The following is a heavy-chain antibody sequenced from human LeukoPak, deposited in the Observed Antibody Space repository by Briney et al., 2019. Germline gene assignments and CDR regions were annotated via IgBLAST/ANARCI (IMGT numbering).Heavy chain of an antibody. CDR1: GFTFSSYA. CDR2: IGPTGTDR. D-gene: IGHD1-14*01. V-gene: IGHV3-21*01. J-gene: IGHJ4*02. CDR3: ATETIGRHYDY. Sequence: GGSLRLSCAASGFTFSSYAMSWVRQAPGKGLEWVSSIGPTGTDRYYADSVRGRFTISRDNAKNSMYLQMDSLRDEDTAVYYCATETIGRHYDYWGQGTLLTVSS.